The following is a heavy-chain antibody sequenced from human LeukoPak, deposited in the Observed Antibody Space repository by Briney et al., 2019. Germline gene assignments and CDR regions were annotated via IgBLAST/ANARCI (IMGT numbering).Heavy chain of an antibody. CDR2: MKQDGSEK. V-gene: IGHV3-7*01. CDR1: GINFRGYW. D-gene: IGHD5-12*01. J-gene: IGHJ4*02. CDR3: ARDLGHTGYDLYDY. Sequence: GGSLRLSCAGSGINFRGYWMAWVRQAPGKGLEWVANMKQDGSEKYYVDSVKGRFTISRDNAKNSLYLEMNSLRVEDTAVYYCARDLGHTGYDLYDYWGQGTLVTVSS.